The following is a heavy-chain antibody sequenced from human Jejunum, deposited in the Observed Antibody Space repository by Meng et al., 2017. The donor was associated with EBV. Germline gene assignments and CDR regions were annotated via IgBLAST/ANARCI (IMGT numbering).Heavy chain of an antibody. CDR3: ARETTGGYYFDY. CDR1: GDSVSSNSAA. D-gene: IGHD1-1*01. V-gene: IGHV6-1*01. CDR2: TYYRSKWYN. J-gene: IGHJ4*02. Sequence: QSGPGLVKPSPTLSLTCAISGDSVSSNSAAWNWIRQSPPRGLEWLGRTYYRSKWYNDYAQSVKSRLTINPDTSKNQFSLQVNSVTPEDTAVYFCARETTGGYYFDYWGQGTLVTVSS.